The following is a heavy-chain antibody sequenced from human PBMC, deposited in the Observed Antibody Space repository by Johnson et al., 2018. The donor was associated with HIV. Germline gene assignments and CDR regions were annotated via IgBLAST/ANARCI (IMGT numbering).Heavy chain of an antibody. CDR3: VKARGGYWGDDFDI. V-gene: IGHV3-NL1*01. CDR1: GFTFSSYG. D-gene: IGHD2-8*02. CDR2: IYSGGST. J-gene: IGHJ3*02. Sequence: QVQLVESGGGVVQPGGSLRLSCAASGFTFSSYGMHWVRQAPGKGLEWVSVIYSGGSTYYADSVKGRFTISRDNSKNTLYVEMDSLRAEDTAVYYCVKARGGYWGDDFDIWGQGTMVTVSS.